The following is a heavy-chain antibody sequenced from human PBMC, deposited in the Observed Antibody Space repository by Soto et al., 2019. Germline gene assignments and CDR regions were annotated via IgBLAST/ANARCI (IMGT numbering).Heavy chain of an antibody. Sequence: QGQLVQSGAEVKKPGASVKVSYKASGYTFTSYGISWVRQAPGQGLEWMGWISAKKGNTKYAQKFKGRVTMTTDTSTSTAYMELRSLRSDDTAVYYCAREILSPDFYFHGMDVWGQGTTVTVSS. V-gene: IGHV1-18*04. D-gene: IGHD2-15*01. CDR2: ISAKKGNT. CDR3: AREILSPDFYFHGMDV. CDR1: GYTFTSYG. J-gene: IGHJ6*02.